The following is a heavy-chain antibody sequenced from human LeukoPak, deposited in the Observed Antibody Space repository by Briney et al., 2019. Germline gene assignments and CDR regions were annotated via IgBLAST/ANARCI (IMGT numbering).Heavy chain of an antibody. CDR2: IYYSGST. CDR1: GGSISSSSYY. CDR3: AKSEWELLRGFDP. J-gene: IGHJ5*02. Sequence: SETLSLTCTVSGGSISSSSYYWGWIRQPPGKGLEWIGSIYYSGSTYYNPSLKSRVTISVDTSKNQFSLKLSSVTAADTAVYYCAKSEWELLRGFDPWGQGTLVTVSS. D-gene: IGHD1-26*01. V-gene: IGHV4-39*07.